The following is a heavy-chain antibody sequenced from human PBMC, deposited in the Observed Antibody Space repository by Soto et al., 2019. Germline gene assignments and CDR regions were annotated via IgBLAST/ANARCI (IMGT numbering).Heavy chain of an antibody. J-gene: IGHJ5*02. D-gene: IGHD3-16*01. CDR2: ILKDGSQE. CDR3: AKDPANLCNWFDP. V-gene: IGHV3-30*18. CDR1: GFTFSTYG. Sequence: QVQLVESGGGVVQPGRSLRLSCAASGFTFSTYGMHWVRQAPGKGLEWVAAILKDGSQEFYADSVKGRLTISRDNSKNTLSLEMNSLRAEDTAVYYCAKDPANLCNWFDPWGQGTLVTVSS.